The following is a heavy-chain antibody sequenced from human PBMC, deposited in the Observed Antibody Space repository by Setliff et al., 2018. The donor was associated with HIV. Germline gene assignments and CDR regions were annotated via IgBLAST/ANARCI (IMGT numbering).Heavy chain of an antibody. J-gene: IGHJ6*03. Sequence: ASETLSLTCPVYGGSSSGYYWSWIRQSPGKGLEWIGEINHSGSTNYNPSLNSRVTISIDRSKNQFSLVLSSVTAADTAVFFCARGATYYYYMDVWGIGTTVTVSS. CDR3: ARGATYYYYMDV. V-gene: IGHV4-34*01. CDR1: GGSSSGYY. CDR2: INHSGST.